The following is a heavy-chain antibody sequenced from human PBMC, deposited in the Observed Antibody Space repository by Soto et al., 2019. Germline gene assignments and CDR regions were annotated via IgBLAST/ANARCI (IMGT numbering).Heavy chain of an antibody. CDR3: ARDLVVDGMDV. J-gene: IGHJ6*02. Sequence: GGSLRLSCAASGLPFSIYSMNWVRQAPGKGLEWVSSISISSSYIYYADSVKGRFTISRDNDKNSLYLQMNSLREEDTAVYYCARDLVVDGMDVWGQGTTVTVSS. CDR1: GLPFSIYS. CDR2: ISISSSYI. D-gene: IGHD2-15*01. V-gene: IGHV3-21*01.